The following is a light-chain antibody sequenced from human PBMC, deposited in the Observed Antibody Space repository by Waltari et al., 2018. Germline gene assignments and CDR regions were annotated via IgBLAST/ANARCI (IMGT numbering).Light chain of an antibody. CDR3: SSFTSSSTWV. Sequence: QSALTQPASVSGSPGQSITISCTGGSSDFGSQSYVSWYRQDAGNAPKLLLSEVHKRPARVPIRFSGSTAGNPASLTISGLQTEDEADYYCSSFTSSSTWVFGGGTKLTVL. CDR1: SSDFGSQSY. CDR2: EVH. V-gene: IGLV2-14*01. J-gene: IGLJ3*02.